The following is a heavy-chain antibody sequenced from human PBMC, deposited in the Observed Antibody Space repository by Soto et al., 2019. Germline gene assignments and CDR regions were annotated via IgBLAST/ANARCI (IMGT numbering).Heavy chain of an antibody. V-gene: IGHV1-69*13. CDR1: GGTFGSQC. Sequence: SVKVSCKASGGTFGSQCIAWVRQAPGQGLEWMGGFIAMLGTPTYAKKVQGRATISADESLTSSYLELRSLRSEDTGVYFCARGAMANFDYWGQGTVVTVSS. CDR2: FIAMLGTP. CDR3: ARGAMANFDY. D-gene: IGHD5-18*01. J-gene: IGHJ4*02.